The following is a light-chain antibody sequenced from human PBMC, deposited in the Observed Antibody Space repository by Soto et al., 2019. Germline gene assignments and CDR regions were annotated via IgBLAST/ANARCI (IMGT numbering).Light chain of an antibody. V-gene: IGKV3-20*01. Sequence: EIVLTQSPGTLSLSPGERATLSCRASQNINSRYLAWYQQKPGQAPRLLIYGASSRATGIPDRFSGSGSGTDFTLTISRLESEDCAVYYCQQFGSSPGFTFGPGTKVDIK. CDR1: QNINSRY. CDR3: QQFGSSPGFT. CDR2: GAS. J-gene: IGKJ3*01.